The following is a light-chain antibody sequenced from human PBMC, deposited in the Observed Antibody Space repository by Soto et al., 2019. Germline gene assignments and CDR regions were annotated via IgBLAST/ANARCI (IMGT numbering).Light chain of an antibody. CDR2: DTS. J-gene: IGKJ1*01. CDR3: QQYNNWPRT. Sequence: ETVMTQSPGTLSVSLGERATLSCRASQSVSIHLAWYQQKPGQAPRLLIYDTSTRATGIPARFSGSGSGTEFTLTISNLQSEDFAVYYCQQYNNWPRTFGQGTKVDIK. V-gene: IGKV3-15*01. CDR1: QSVSIH.